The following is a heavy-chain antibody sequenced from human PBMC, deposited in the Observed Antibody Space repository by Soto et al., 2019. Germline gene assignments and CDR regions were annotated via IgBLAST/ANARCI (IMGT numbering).Heavy chain of an antibody. J-gene: IGHJ6*02. V-gene: IGHV1-18*01. D-gene: IGHD3-22*01. Sequence: ASVKVSCKASGYTFISYAMNWVRQAPGQGLEWMGWISGYNDYTNYAQKLQGRVTMTADTSTRTVYMELRSLTSDDTGVYYCARDQSFDRSYYYGIDLWGQGTTVTVSS. CDR3: ARDQSFDRSYYYGIDL. CDR2: ISGYNDYT. CDR1: GYTFISYA.